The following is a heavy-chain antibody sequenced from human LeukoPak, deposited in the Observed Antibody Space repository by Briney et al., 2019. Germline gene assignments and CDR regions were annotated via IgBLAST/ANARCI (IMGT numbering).Heavy chain of an antibody. D-gene: IGHD3-22*01. CDR1: GFTFSSYS. J-gene: IGHJ6*02. CDR2: ISYDGSNK. V-gene: IGHV3-30*03. CDR3: ARAEYDRSGSIYYYYGMDI. Sequence: PGGSLRLSCAASGFTFSSYSMNWVRQAPGKGLEWVAVISYDGSNKYNADSVKGRFTISRDNSKNTLYLQMNSLRREDTAEYYCARAEYDRSGSIYYYYGMDIWGQGTTVTVSS.